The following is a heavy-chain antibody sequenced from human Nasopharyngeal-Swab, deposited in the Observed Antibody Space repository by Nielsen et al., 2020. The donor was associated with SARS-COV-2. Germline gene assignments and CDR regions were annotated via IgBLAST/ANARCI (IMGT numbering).Heavy chain of an antibody. V-gene: IGHV4-59*01. CDR2: IYYSGST. J-gene: IGHJ6*03. Sequence: SETLSLTCTVSGGSISSYHWSWIRQPPGKGLEWIGYIYYSGSTNYDPSLKSRVTISVDTSKNQFSLKLSSVTAADTAVYYCARTIGASRGYSYGSYYYMDVWGKGATVTVSS. CDR1: GGSISSYH. CDR3: ARTIGASRGYSYGSYYYMDV. D-gene: IGHD5-18*01.